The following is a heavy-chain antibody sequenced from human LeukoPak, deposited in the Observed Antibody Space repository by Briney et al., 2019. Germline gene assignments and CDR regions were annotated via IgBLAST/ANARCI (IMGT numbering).Heavy chain of an antibody. J-gene: IGHJ4*02. CDR3: AKATLATTYFDS. D-gene: IGHD5-24*01. CDR1: GFTLSTYA. V-gene: IGHV3-23*01. CDR2: LSGRGDTI. Sequence: GESLRLFCAASGFTLSTYAMRCVRQGPGVGREGGSALSGRGDTIVSAASVQGRCNVSRDNSKNTLYLQVNSLRAEDTAVYYCAKATLATTYFDSWGQGTLVTVSS.